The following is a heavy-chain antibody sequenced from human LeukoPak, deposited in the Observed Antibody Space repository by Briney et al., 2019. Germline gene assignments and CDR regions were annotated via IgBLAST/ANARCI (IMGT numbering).Heavy chain of an antibody. J-gene: IGHJ6*02. Sequence: PSETLSLTCTVSGGSISSSSYYWGWIRQPPGKGLEWIGSIYYSGSTYYNPSLKSRVTISVDTSKNQFSLKPNSVTAADTAVYYCARRYLGYCSGDNCPLNYYGMDVWGQGTTVTVSS. CDR1: GGSISSSSYY. CDR3: ARRYLGYCSGDNCPLNYYGMDV. CDR2: IYYSGST. V-gene: IGHV4-39*01. D-gene: IGHD2-15*01.